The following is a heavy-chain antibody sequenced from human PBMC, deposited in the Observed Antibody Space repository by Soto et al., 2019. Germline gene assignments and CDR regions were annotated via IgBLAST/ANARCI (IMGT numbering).Heavy chain of an antibody. CDR3: ARDSGYDSGSSVNHYFDY. CDR2: IKFDGTNI. CDR1: GVTYTYYG. D-gene: IGHD3-10*01. V-gene: IGHV3-7*03. J-gene: IGHJ4*02. Sequence: DVQLVETGEGLVQPGGALRLSCVASGVTYTYYGMSWVRQAPGKGLEWVARIKFDGTNIQYADSVHGRVTISRDNSENSLYMQMRSLRDGDTAVYYCARDSGYDSGSSVNHYFDYWGQGSLVTVSS.